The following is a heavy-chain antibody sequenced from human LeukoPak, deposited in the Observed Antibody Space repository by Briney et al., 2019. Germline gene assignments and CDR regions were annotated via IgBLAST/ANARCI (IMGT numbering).Heavy chain of an antibody. V-gene: IGHV1-18*01. CDR2: ISAYNGNT. J-gene: IGHJ6*02. CDR3: ARDIVVVPAAIGPSFSRYYYYGMDV. CDR1: GYTFTSYG. Sequence: ASVKVSCKASGYTFTSYGISWVRQAPGQGLEWMGWISAYNGNTNYAQKLQGRVTMTTDTSTSTAYMELRSLRSDDTAVYYCARDIVVVPAAIGPSFSRYYYYGMDVWGQGTTVTVSS. D-gene: IGHD2-2*02.